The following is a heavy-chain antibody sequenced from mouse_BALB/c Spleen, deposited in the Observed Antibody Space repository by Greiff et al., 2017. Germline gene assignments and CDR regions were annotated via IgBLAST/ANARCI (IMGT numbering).Heavy chain of an antibody. CDR3: ARTGTNFDD. D-gene: IGHD4-1*01. J-gene: IGHJ2*01. CDR2: IDPSDSET. Sequence: VQLQQPGAELVKPGAPVKLSCKASGYTFTSYWMNWVKQRPGRGLEWIGRIDPSDSETHYNQKFKDKATLTVDKSSSTAYIQLSSLTSEDSAVYYCARTGTNFDDGGQGTTLTVSS. CDR1: GYTFTSYW. V-gene: IGHV1-69*02.